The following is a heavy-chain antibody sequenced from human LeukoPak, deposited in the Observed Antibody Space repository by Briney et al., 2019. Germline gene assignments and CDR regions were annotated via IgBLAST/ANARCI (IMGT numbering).Heavy chain of an antibody. V-gene: IGHV3-15*01. CDR1: GFTFSNAW. CDR2: IKSKTDGGTT. D-gene: IGHD6-19*01. Sequence: GGSLRLSCAASGFTFSNAWMSWVRQAPGKGLEWVGRIKSKTDGGTTDYAAPAKGRFTISRDDSKNTLYLQMNSLKTEDTAVYYCTTKRGWYYFDYWGQGTLVTVSS. CDR3: TTKRGWYYFDY. J-gene: IGHJ4*02.